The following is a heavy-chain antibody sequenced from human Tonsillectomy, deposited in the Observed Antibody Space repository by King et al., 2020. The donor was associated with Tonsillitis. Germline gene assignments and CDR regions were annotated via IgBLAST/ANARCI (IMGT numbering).Heavy chain of an antibody. D-gene: IGHD1-1*01. V-gene: IGHV3-11*01. CDR3: AKEYNRNGMDV. Sequence: VQLVESGGGLVKPGGSLRLSCAASGFTFSDYYMSWIRQAPGKGLEWVSNIGISGTTIHYADSVKGRFTISRDNAKNSLFLQMNSLRAEDTAVYYCAKEYNRNGMDVWGQGTTVTVSS. J-gene: IGHJ6*02. CDR1: GFTFSDYY. CDR2: IGISGTTI.